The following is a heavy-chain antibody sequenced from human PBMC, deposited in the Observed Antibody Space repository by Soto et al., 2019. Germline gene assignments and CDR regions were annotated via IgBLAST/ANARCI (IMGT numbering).Heavy chain of an antibody. Sequence: QVQLVESGGGVVQPGRSLRLSCAASGFTFSAYGMHWGRQAPGKGLEWVALITFNGGEKYYADSFKDRFTISRDNSNDTLYLHMDSLRAEDTAMYYCARDTDDSSAYKPDYWGQGTLVTVSS. CDR2: ITFNGGEK. CDR3: ARDTDDSSAYKPDY. J-gene: IGHJ4*02. CDR1: GFTFSAYG. D-gene: IGHD3-22*01. V-gene: IGHV3-30*19.